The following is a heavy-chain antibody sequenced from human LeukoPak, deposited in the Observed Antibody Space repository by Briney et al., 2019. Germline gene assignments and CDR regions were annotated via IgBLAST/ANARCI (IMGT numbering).Heavy chain of an antibody. J-gene: IGHJ3*02. V-gene: IGHV3-33*01. CDR3: ARDPVLLWFGDSDAFDI. D-gene: IGHD3-10*01. CDR1: GFTFSSYG. CDR2: IWYDGSNK. Sequence: PGGSLRLSCAASGFTFSSYGMHWVRQAPGKGLEWVAVIWYDGSNKYYADSVKGRFTISRDNSKNTLYPQMNSLRAEDTAVYYCARDPVLLWFGDSDAFDIWGQGTMVTVSS.